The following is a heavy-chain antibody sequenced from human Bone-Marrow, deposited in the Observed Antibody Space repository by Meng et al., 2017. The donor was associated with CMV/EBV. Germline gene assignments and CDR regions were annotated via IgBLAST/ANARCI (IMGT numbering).Heavy chain of an antibody. Sequence: GGSLRLSCVGPGFSFSSYWMSWGRQAPGKGLEWVATIKPDASEVHYVDSVKGRFTISRDNAKNALYLQMDSLRAEDTAVYYFASNSIFALFDPWGEGVLVTVSS. CDR3: ASNSIFALFDP. CDR1: GFSFSSYW. J-gene: IGHJ5*02. CDR2: IKPDASEV. V-gene: IGHV3-7*01. D-gene: IGHD3-3*01.